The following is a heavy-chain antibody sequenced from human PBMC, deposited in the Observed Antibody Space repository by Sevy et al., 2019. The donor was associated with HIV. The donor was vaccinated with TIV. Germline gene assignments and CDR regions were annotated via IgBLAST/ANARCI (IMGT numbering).Heavy chain of an antibody. CDR2: IGGGDT. D-gene: IGHD2-21*01. J-gene: IGHJ5*02. V-gene: IGHV3-23*01. CDR3: AKDGVSRNKLWDWFDP. CDR1: GFTFNIYA. Sequence: GGSLRLSCATSGFTFNIYAMSWVRQAPGKGLEWVSTIGGGDTYYADSLKGRFNISRDDSKSAVYLQMNSLRADDTAVYYCAKDGVSRNKLWDWFDPWGQGTLVTVSS.